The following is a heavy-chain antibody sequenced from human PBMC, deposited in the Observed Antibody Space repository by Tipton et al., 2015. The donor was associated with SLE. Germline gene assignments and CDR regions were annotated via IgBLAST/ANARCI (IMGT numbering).Heavy chain of an antibody. D-gene: IGHD3-22*01. CDR1: GFTFSDYY. J-gene: IGHJ4*02. Sequence: SGFTFSDYYMNWVRQVPGKGLEWLSYISSDGDSVHYADSVKGRFTISRDNAKNSLYLQMNSLRVEDTAIYYCARGWQYSDSSGSCDSWGQGTLVTVSS. CDR2: ISSDGDSV. CDR3: ARGWQYSDSSGSCDS. V-gene: IGHV3-11*04.